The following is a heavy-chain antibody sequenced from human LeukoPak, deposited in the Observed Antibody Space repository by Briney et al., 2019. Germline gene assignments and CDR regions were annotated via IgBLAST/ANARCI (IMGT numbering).Heavy chain of an antibody. CDR2: INHSGST. CDR3: ARVARGILTGYLTN. CDR1: GGSFSGYY. V-gene: IGHV4-34*01. D-gene: IGHD3-9*01. Sequence: PSETLSLTCAVYGGSFSGYYWSWIRQPPGKGLEWIGEINHSGSTNYNPSLKSRVTISVDTSKNQFSLKLSSVTAADTAVHYCARVARGILTGYLTNWGQGTLVTVSS. J-gene: IGHJ4*02.